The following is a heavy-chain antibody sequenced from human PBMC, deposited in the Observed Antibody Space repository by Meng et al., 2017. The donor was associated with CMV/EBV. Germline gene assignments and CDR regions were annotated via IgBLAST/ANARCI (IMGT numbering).Heavy chain of an antibody. CDR1: GFTFSDYA. Sequence: GESLKISCSTSGFTFSDYAVHWVRQAPGKGLEWVAVISDGGNKKYYADSVKGRFTISGDNSKDTFYLQMNSLRTEDTALYYCAREYGSLRSYYFYGMDVWGQGTTVTVSS. D-gene: IGHD4-17*01. CDR2: ISDGGNKK. V-gene: IGHV3-30-3*01. CDR3: AREYGSLRSYYFYGMDV. J-gene: IGHJ6*02.